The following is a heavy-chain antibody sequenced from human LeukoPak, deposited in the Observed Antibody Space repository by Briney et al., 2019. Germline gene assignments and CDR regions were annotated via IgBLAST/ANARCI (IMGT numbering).Heavy chain of an antibody. D-gene: IGHD6-13*01. Sequence: ASVKVSCKASGYTFTSYYMHWVRQAPGQGLEWMGIINPSGGSTSYAQKFQGRVTMTGDTSTSTVYMELSSLRSEDTAVYYCARVGRVAAAGGKYYFDYWGQGILVTVSS. J-gene: IGHJ4*02. CDR2: INPSGGST. V-gene: IGHV1-46*01. CDR1: GYTFTSYY. CDR3: ARVGRVAAAGGKYYFDY.